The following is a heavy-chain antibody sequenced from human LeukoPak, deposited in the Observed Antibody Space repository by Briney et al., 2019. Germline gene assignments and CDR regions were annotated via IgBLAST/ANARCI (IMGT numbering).Heavy chain of an antibody. V-gene: IGHV3-64*02. J-gene: IGHJ6*02. D-gene: IGHD5-18*01. Sequence: GGSLRLSCAASGFTFSSYAMQWVRQAPGKGLEYVSAISSNGGSTYYADSVKGRFTISRDNSKNTLYLQMGSLRAEDMAVYYCARGGRYIYASYYGMDVRGQGTTVTVSS. CDR2: ISSNGGST. CDR1: GFTFSSYA. CDR3: ARGGRYIYASYYGMDV.